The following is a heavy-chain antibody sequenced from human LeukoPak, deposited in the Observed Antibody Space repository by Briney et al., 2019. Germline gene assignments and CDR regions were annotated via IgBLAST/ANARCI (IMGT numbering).Heavy chain of an antibody. V-gene: IGHV3-23*01. CDR3: AKGDCSGGSCYWLPNY. CDR1: GFTFSSYA. D-gene: IGHD2-15*01. J-gene: IGHJ4*02. Sequence: GGSLRLSCAASGFTFSSYAMSWVRQAPGKGLEWVSAISGSGGSTYYADSVKGRFTISRDNSKNTLYLQMNSLRAEDTAIYYCAKGDCSGGSCYWLPNYWGQGTLVTVSS. CDR2: ISGSGGST.